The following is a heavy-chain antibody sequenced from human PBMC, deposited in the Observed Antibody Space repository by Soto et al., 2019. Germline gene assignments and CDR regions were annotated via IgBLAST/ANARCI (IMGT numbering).Heavy chain of an antibody. D-gene: IGHD3-22*01. CDR1: GFTFSSYS. CDR3: ARGDTKWLLQGDLDY. J-gene: IGHJ4*02. CDR2: ISSSSSTI. Sequence: GGSLRLSCAASGFTFSSYSMNWVRQAPGKGLEWVSYISSSSSTIYYADSVKGRFTISRDNAKNSLYLQMNSLRDEDTAVYYCARGDTKWLLQGDLDYWGQGTLVTVSS. V-gene: IGHV3-48*02.